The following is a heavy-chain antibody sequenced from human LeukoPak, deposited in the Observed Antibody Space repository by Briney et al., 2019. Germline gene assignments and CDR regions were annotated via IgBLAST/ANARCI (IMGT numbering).Heavy chain of an antibody. V-gene: IGHV1-8*01. J-gene: IGHJ4*02. CDR2: MSPNSGDT. Sequence: ASVKVSCKASGYTFTSCDFNWVRQATGQRPEWMGWMSPNSGDTGYAQKFQDRVTMTRNTSISTAYMELSSLRSDDTAVYYCARGPPNWGYGYWGPGTLVTVSS. CDR1: GYTFTSCD. D-gene: IGHD7-27*01. CDR3: ARGPPNWGYGY.